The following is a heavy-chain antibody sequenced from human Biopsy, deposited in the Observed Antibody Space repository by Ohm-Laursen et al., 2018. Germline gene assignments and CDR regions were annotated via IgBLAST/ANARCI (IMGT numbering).Heavy chain of an antibody. CDR2: VFYPGNT. V-gene: IGHV4-61*01. D-gene: IGHD2-2*01. J-gene: IGHJ4*02. CDR3: ARDFCDTTSCYPQN. Sequence: SGTLSLTCTVSGGSVTNRNYCWSWIRRSPGKPLEWIGYVFYPGNTNYNPSLRSRVTISVDTSKNQFSLKLSSVTAADTAVYYCARDFCDTTSCYPQNWGQGTLVTVSS. CDR1: GGSVTNRNYC.